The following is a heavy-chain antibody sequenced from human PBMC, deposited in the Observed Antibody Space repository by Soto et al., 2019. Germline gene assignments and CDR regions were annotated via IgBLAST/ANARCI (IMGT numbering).Heavy chain of an antibody. Sequence: SETLSLTCTVSGGSISSSSYYWGWIRQPPGKGLEWIGSIYYSGSTYYNPSLKSRVTISVDTSKNQFSLKLSSVTAADTAVYYCARHRRYDYGDYHYYYYYGMDVWGQGTTVTVSS. CDR1: GGSISSSSYY. J-gene: IGHJ6*02. CDR2: IYYSGST. D-gene: IGHD4-17*01. CDR3: ARHRRYDYGDYHYYYYYGMDV. V-gene: IGHV4-39*01.